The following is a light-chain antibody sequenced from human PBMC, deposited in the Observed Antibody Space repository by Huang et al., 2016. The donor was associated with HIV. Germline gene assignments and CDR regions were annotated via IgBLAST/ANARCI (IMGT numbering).Light chain of an antibody. V-gene: IGKV3-11*01. CDR2: DAS. CDR3: QQRSNWPPFT. Sequence: EIVLTQSPATLSLSPGERATLSCRASQSVSSYVAWYQQKPGQAPRLLIYDASNRATGIPARFSGSGSGTDFTLTISSLEPEDVAVYYCQQRSNWPPFTFGPGTKVDIK. J-gene: IGKJ3*01. CDR1: QSVSSY.